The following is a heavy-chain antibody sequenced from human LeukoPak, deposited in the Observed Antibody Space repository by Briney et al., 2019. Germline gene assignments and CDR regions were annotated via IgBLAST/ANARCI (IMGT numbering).Heavy chain of an antibody. D-gene: IGHD3-3*01. CDR2: ISAYNGNT. J-gene: IGHJ5*02. CDR3: ARVFDFWSGYHRLDAWFAP. Sequence: ASVKVSCKASGYTFTSYGISWVRQAPGQGLEWMGWISAYNGNTNYAQKLQGRVTMTTDTSTSTAYMELRSLRSDDTAVYYCARVFDFWSGYHRLDAWFAPWGQGTLVTASS. V-gene: IGHV1-18*01. CDR1: GYTFTSYG.